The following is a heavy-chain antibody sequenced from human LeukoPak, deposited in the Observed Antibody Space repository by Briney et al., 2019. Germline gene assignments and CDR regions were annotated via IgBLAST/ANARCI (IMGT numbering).Heavy chain of an antibody. V-gene: IGHV1-2*02. CDR2: INPNSGGT. CDR3: ARDLGDFWSGYYYWFDP. J-gene: IGHJ5*02. CDR1: GYTFTGYY. Sequence: ASVKVSCTASGYTFTGYYMHWVRQAPGQGLEWMGWINPNSGGTNYAQKFQGRVTMTRDTSISTAYMELSRLRSDDTAVYYCARDLGDFWSGYYYWFDPWGQGTLVTVSS. D-gene: IGHD3-3*01.